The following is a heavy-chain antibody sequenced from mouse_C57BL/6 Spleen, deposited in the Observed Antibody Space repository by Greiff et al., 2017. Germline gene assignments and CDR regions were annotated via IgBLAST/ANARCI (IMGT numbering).Heavy chain of an antibody. V-gene: IGHV14-2*01. CDR3: AREGGYGSSYSYAMDY. CDR2: IDPEDGET. CDR1: GFNIKDYY. J-gene: IGHJ4*01. Sequence: EVQLQQSGAELVKPGASVKLSCTASGFNIKDYYMHWVKQRTEQGLEWIGRIDPEDGETKYAPKFPGKATITADTSSNTAYLQLSSLTSEDTAVYYCAREGGYGSSYSYAMDYWGQGTSVTVSS. D-gene: IGHD1-1*01.